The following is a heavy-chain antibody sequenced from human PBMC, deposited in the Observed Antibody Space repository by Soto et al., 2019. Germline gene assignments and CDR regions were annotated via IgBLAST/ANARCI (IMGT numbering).Heavy chain of an antibody. CDR3: ARLPGYSTGWTPFDF. CDR2: INSDGSTT. J-gene: IGHJ4*02. CDR1: EFTSSTYW. Sequence: PGGPLNLSGPASEFTSSTYWMHWVRQAPGKGLVWVSRINSDGSTTSHADSVKGRFTLSRDNAKNTLYLQMNSLRAEDTAVYYCARLPGYSTGWTPFDFWGQGTQVTVSS. D-gene: IGHD6-19*01. V-gene: IGHV3-74*01.